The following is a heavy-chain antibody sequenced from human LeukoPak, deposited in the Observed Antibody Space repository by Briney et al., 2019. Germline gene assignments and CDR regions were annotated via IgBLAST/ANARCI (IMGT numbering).Heavy chain of an antibody. CDR3: VRASGSFDY. CDR1: GFTFSDYG. V-gene: IGHV3-33*01. CDR2: IWSDGSNK. D-gene: IGHD3-10*01. J-gene: IGHJ4*02. Sequence: GGSLRLSCAASGFTFSDYGIHWVRQAPGKGLEWVAVIWSDGSNKHYADSVKGRFTISRDNSKKMLYLQMNSLRVEDTAVYFCVRASGSFDYWGQGTLVTVSS.